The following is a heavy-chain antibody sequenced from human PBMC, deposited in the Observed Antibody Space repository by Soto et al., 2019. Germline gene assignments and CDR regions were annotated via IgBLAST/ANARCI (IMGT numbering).Heavy chain of an antibody. V-gene: IGHV1-18*01. J-gene: IGHJ6*02. Sequence: ASVKVSCKASGYTFTSYGISWVRQAPGQGLEWMGWISAYNGNTNYAQKLQGRVTMTTDTSTSTAYMELRSLRSDDTAVYYCARGLGYCSGGSCYPSAESYYYYYGMDVWGQGTTVTVSS. CDR1: GYTFTSYG. CDR2: ISAYNGNT. D-gene: IGHD2-15*01. CDR3: ARGLGYCSGGSCYPSAESYYYYYGMDV.